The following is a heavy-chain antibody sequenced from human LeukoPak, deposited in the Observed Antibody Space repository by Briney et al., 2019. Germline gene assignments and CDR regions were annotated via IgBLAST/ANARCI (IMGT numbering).Heavy chain of an antibody. Sequence: GGSLRLSCAASGLTFSSYEMNRVRQAPGKGLEWVSYISSSGSIIFHADSVRGRFTISRDNAKNSLYLRMNSLRAEDTGVYYCARDPYDSSGYRFDCWGQGTLVTVSS. D-gene: IGHD3-22*01. J-gene: IGHJ4*02. V-gene: IGHV3-48*03. CDR1: GLTFSSYE. CDR3: ARDPYDSSGYRFDC. CDR2: ISSSGSII.